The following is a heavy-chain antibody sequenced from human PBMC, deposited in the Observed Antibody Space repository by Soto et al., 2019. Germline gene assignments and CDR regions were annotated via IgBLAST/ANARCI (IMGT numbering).Heavy chain of an antibody. Sequence: EVQLVESGGGLVQPGGSLRLSCAASGFTFSTYNMNWVRQAPGKGLEWVSYISSSSGTIYYADAVKGRFTISRDNAKNSLYLQMNSLRDEDTAVYHCARDKRSGYDSTPLAYWGQGTLVTVSS. CDR2: ISSSSGTI. CDR1: GFTFSTYN. J-gene: IGHJ4*02. D-gene: IGHD5-12*01. V-gene: IGHV3-48*02. CDR3: ARDKRSGYDSTPLAY.